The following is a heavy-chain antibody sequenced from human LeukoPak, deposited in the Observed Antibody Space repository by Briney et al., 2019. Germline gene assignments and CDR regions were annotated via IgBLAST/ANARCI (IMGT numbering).Heavy chain of an antibody. Sequence: SVKVSCKASRGTFSSHAISWVRQAPGQGLERMGRIIPIFGTANYAQKFQGRVTITTDESTSTAYMELSSLRSEDTAVYYCATPRLTQIPHFDYWGQGTLVTVSS. J-gene: IGHJ4*02. CDR1: RGTFSSHA. D-gene: IGHD6-6*01. CDR2: IIPIFGTA. V-gene: IGHV1-69*05. CDR3: ATPRLTQIPHFDY.